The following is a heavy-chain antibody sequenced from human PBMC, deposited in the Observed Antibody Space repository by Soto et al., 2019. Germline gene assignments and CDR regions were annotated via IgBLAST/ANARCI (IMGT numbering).Heavy chain of an antibody. J-gene: IGHJ6*02. D-gene: IGHD2-15*01. V-gene: IGHV1-69*13. CDR2: VIPVFRTA. Sequence: SVKVSCKSSGVTFSNSPISWVRQAPGQGLEWVGGVIPVFRTANYAQKFQGRVTITADESTNTAYMELSSLRSGDTAVYYCARSRFVVGVTEDSYGMDVWGQGTTVTVSS. CDR1: GVTFSNSP. CDR3: ARSRFVVGVTEDSYGMDV.